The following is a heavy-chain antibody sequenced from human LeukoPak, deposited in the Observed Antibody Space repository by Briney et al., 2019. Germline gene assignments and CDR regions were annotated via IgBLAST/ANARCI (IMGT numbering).Heavy chain of an antibody. D-gene: IGHD2-15*01. CDR3: AKDFAKYCSGGCDFQH. CDR2: ISYDGSNK. J-gene: IGHJ1*01. Sequence: GGSLRLSCAASGFAFSTYAIHWVRQAPGKGLEWVAVISYDGSNKYYADSVKGRFTISRDNSKNTLYLQMNSLRAEDTAVYYCAKDFAKYCSGGCDFQHWGQGTLVTVSS. V-gene: IGHV3-30*18. CDR1: GFAFSTYA.